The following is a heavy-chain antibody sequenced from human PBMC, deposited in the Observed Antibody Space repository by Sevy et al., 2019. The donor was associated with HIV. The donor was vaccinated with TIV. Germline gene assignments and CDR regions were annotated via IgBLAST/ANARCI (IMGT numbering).Heavy chain of an antibody. CDR2: ISYDGSNK. Sequence: GGSLRLSCAASGFTFSSYAMHRVRQAPGKGLEWVAVISYDGSNKYYADSVKGRFTISRDNSKNTLYLQMNSLRAEDTAVYYCASQRESLARIGESGYYYYGMDIWGQGTTVTVSS. J-gene: IGHJ6*02. CDR3: ASQRESLARIGESGYYYYGMDI. CDR1: GFTFSSYA. D-gene: IGHD1-26*01. V-gene: IGHV3-30-3*01.